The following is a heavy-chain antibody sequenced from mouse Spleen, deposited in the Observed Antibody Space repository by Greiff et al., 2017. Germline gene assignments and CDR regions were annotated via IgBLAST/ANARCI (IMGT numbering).Heavy chain of an antibody. D-gene: IGHD2-4*01. V-gene: IGHV1-69*01. CDR1: GYTFTSYW. Sequence: QVQLQQPGAELVMPGASVKLSCKASGYTFTSYWMHWVKQRPGQGLEWIGEIDPSDSYTNYNQKFKGKATLTVDKSSSTAYMQRSSLTSEDSAVYYCARRYDYDGFDYWGQGTTLTVSS. J-gene: IGHJ2*01. CDR2: IDPSDSYT. CDR3: ARRYDYDGFDY.